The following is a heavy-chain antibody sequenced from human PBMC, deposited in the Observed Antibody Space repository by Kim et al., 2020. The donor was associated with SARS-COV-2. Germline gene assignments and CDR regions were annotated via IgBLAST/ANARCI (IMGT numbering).Heavy chain of an antibody. CDR3: ARDLGSYDILTGLTYYFDY. Sequence: GRFTISRDNAKNSLYLQMNSLRAEDTAVYYCARDLGSYDILTGLTYYFDYWGQGTLVTVSS. V-gene: IGHV3-11*05. D-gene: IGHD3-9*01. J-gene: IGHJ4*02.